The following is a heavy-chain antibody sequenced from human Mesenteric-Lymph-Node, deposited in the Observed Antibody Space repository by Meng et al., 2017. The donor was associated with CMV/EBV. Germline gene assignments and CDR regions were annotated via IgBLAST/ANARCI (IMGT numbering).Heavy chain of an antibody. V-gene: IGHV1-2*02. J-gene: IGHJ4*02. CDR2: MNSNSGGT. D-gene: IGHD1-26*01. CDR3: ARVPPGILGANFDC. Sequence: ASVKVSCKASGYTFTGYYMHWVRQAPGQGLEWMGWMNSNSGGTHYAQKFQGRVTMARDTSISTAYMELSRLRSDDTAVYYCARVPPGILGANFDCWGQGTMVTVSS. CDR1: GYTFTGYY.